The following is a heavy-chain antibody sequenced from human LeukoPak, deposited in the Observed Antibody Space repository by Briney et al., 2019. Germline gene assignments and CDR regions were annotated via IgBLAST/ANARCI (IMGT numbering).Heavy chain of an antibody. V-gene: IGHV3-23*01. CDR1: GFTLTNHG. D-gene: IGHD2-15*01. CDR2: ITGTGGK. J-gene: IGHJ4*02. CDR3: AKDYCRDGNCPFPFLDS. Sequence: GGSLRLSCAVSGFTLTNHGVSWVRQAPGKGLEWVSIITGTGGKYYGDSVKGRFVLSRDNSKNTVYMQMSSLRAEDTATYYCAKDYCRDGNCPFPFLDSWGQGTLVTVSS.